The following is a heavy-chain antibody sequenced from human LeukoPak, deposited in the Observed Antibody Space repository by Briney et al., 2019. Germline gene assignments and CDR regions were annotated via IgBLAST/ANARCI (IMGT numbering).Heavy chain of an antibody. CDR2: INANTGGT. CDR3: ARGGYSGYESTDY. J-gene: IGHJ4*02. D-gene: IGHD5-12*01. CDR1: GYRFTGYY. V-gene: IGHV1-2*02. Sequence: ASVKVSCKASGYRFTGYYMHWVRQAPGQGLEWAGWINANTGGTNYAQKFQGSVTMTRDTSISTACMELSRLRSDDTAMYYCARGGYSGYESTDYWGQGTLVTVSS.